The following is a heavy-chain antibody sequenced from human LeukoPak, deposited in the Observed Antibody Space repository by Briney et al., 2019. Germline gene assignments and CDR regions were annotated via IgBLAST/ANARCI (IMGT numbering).Heavy chain of an antibody. D-gene: IGHD4-17*01. J-gene: IGHJ5*02. CDR1: GYTFTGYY. V-gene: IGHV1-2*02. Sequence: ASVKVSCKASGYTFTGYYMHWVRQAPGQGLEWMGWINPNSGGTNYAQKFQGRVTMTRDTSISTAYMELSRLRSDDTAVYYCATERETTEYSWFDPWGQGTLVTVSS. CDR2: INPNSGGT. CDR3: ATERETTEYSWFDP.